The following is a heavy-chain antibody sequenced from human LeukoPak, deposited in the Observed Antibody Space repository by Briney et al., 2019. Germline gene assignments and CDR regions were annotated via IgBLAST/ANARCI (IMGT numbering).Heavy chain of an antibody. V-gene: IGHV3-23*01. CDR1: GFTFSSYS. Sequence: GGSLRLSCAASGFTFSSYSMNWVRQAPGKGLEWVSAISGSGGSTYYADSVKGRFTISRDNSKNTLYLQMNSLRAEDTAVYYCAKYLREMAIHSHLDYWGQGTLVTVSS. CDR2: ISGSGGST. CDR3: AKYLREMAIHSHLDY. J-gene: IGHJ4*02. D-gene: IGHD5-24*01.